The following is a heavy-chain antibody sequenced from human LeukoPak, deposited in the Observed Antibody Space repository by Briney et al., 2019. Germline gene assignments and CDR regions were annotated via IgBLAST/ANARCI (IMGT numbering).Heavy chain of an antibody. CDR3: ARGYDSSPYMDV. V-gene: IGHV3-48*04. CDR2: ISSSSSTI. J-gene: IGHJ6*03. D-gene: IGHD3-22*01. CDR1: GFTFSSYS. Sequence: GGSLRLSCAASGFTFSSYSMNWVRQAPGKGLEWVSYISSSSSTIYYADSVKGRFTISRDNAKNSLYLQMNSLRAEDTAVYYCARGYDSSPYMDVWGKGTTVTVSS.